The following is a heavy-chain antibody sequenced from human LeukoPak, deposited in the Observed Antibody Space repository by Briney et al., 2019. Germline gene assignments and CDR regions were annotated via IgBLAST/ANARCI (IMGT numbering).Heavy chain of an antibody. V-gene: IGHV3-48*02. D-gene: IGHD6-19*01. J-gene: IGHJ4*02. CDR1: GFTFSSYS. Sequence: GGSLRLSCTASGFTFSSYSMNWVRQAPGKGLEWVSYISSSSTIYYADSVKGRFTISRDNAKSSLYLQMNSLRDEDTAVYYCARYSSGWLGYWGQGTLVTVS. CDR2: ISSSSTI. CDR3: ARYSSGWLGY.